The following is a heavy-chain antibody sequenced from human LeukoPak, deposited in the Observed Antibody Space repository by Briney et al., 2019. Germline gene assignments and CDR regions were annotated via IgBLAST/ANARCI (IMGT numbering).Heavy chain of an antibody. D-gene: IGHD6-6*01. Sequence: SETLSLTCSVSGGSISSGDYYWSWIRQPPGKGLEWIGYIYYSGSTNYNPSLKSRVTISVDTSKNQFSLKLSSVTAADTAVYYCARDLSSSPVRGGDAFDIWGQGTMVTVSS. J-gene: IGHJ3*02. V-gene: IGHV4-61*08. CDR1: GGSISSGDYY. CDR2: IYYSGST. CDR3: ARDLSSSPVRGGDAFDI.